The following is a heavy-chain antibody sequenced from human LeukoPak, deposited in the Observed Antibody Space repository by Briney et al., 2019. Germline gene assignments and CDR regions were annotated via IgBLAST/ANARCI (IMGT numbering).Heavy chain of an antibody. D-gene: IGHD3-22*01. V-gene: IGHV1-69*13. CDR1: GGTFSSYA. CDR2: IIPIFGTA. CDR3: AVSNSSGYLFDY. Sequence: ASVKVSCKASGGTFSSYAISWVRQAPGQGLEWMGGIIPIFGTANYAQKFQGRVTITADESTSTAYMELSSLRSEDTAVYYCAVSNSSGYLFDYWGRGTLVTVSS. J-gene: IGHJ4*02.